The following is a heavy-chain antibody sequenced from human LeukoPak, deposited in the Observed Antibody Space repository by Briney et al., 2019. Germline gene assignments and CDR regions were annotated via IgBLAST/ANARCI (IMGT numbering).Heavy chain of an antibody. Sequence: PGGSLRLSCAASGFTFITYAMTWVRQAPGKGLEWVSVISGSGGSTYYAGSVKGRFAISRDNPKYTLYLQMNSLRAEDTAVYYCAKGRGQIDSSGYYYLGAFDLWGQGTMVTVSS. J-gene: IGHJ3*01. D-gene: IGHD3-22*01. CDR2: ISGSGGST. CDR1: GFTFITYA. CDR3: AKGRGQIDSSGYYYLGAFDL. V-gene: IGHV3-23*01.